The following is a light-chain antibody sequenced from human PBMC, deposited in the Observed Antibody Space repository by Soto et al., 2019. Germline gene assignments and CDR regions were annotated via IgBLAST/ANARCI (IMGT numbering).Light chain of an antibody. V-gene: IGLV2-14*01. Sequence: QSALTQPASVSGSPGQSITISCTGTSSDISDYNFVSWYQQHPGKAPKLMIYEVRNRPSGVSNRFSGSKSGNTASLTISGLQAEDEADYYCSSSNSILGVFCGGTKLTVL. CDR1: SSDISDYNF. J-gene: IGLJ2*01. CDR2: EVR. CDR3: SSSNSILGV.